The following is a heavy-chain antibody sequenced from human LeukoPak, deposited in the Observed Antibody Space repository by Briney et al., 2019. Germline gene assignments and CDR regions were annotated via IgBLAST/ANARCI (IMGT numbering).Heavy chain of an antibody. V-gene: IGHV1-69*06. Sequence: ASVKVSCKASGGTFSSYAISWVRQAPGHGLEWMGGIIPIFGTANYAQKFQGRVTITADKSTSTAYMELSSLRSEDTAVYYCAREGFGELGMDVWGKGTTVTVSS. CDR3: AREGFGELGMDV. CDR1: GGTFSSYA. CDR2: IIPIFGTA. D-gene: IGHD3-10*01. J-gene: IGHJ6*04.